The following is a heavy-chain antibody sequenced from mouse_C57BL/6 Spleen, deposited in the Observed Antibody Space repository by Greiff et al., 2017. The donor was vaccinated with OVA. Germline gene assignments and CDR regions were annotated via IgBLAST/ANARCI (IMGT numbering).Heavy chain of an antibody. V-gene: IGHV1-54*01. CDR3: ARNNYGSTLDY. CDR1: GYAFTNYL. D-gene: IGHD1-1*01. Sequence: VQLQQSGAELVRPGTSVKVSCKASGYAFTNYLIEWVKQRPGQGLEWIGVINPGSGGTNYNEKFKGKATLTADKSSSTAYRQRSSLTSEDSAVYFCARNNYGSTLDYWGQGTTLTVSS. CDR2: INPGSGGT. J-gene: IGHJ2*01.